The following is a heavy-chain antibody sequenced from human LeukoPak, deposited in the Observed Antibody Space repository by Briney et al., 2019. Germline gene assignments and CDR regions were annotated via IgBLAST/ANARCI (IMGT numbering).Heavy chain of an antibody. CDR1: GFTFRDYA. CDR2: IRSKGYGGTT. Sequence: GGSLRLSCIASGFTFRDYAMSWVRQAPGKGLEWVGFIRSKGYGGTTEYAASVKGRFIISRDDSKSITYLQMNSLKTEDTAVYYCTRDRGGSSSFPGWNWGQGTLVTVSS. CDR3: TRDRGGSSSFPGWN. D-gene: IGHD6-6*01. J-gene: IGHJ4*02. V-gene: IGHV3-49*04.